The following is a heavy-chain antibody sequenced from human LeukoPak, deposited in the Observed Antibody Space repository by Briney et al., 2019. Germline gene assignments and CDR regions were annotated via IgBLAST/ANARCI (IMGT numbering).Heavy chain of an antibody. CDR2: IKQDGSEK. V-gene: IGHV3-7*01. Sequence: GGSLRLSCVGSGFTFSSYWMSWVRQAPGKGLEWVANIKQDGSEKYYVDSVKGRFTISRDNAKNSLYLQMNSLRAEDTAVYYCARDSLVIITSGAFDIWGQGTMVTVSS. CDR3: ARDSLVIITSGAFDI. J-gene: IGHJ3*02. CDR1: GFTFSSYW. D-gene: IGHD3-9*01.